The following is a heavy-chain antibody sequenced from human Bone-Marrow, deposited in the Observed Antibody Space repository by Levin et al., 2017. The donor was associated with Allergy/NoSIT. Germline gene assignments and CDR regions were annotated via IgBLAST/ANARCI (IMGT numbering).Heavy chain of an antibody. Sequence: QAGGSLRLSCATSEFTFNIYWMTWVRQAPGKGLEWVANINNDGSEKHYVDSVRGRFTISRDNAKNSVYLQMNSLRAEDTAVYYCARPHAAGFDYVSKRYRYNPPDSWGQGTLVTVSS. CDR1: EFTFNIYW. CDR2: INNDGSEK. J-gene: IGHJ4*02. V-gene: IGHV3-7*01. D-gene: IGHD3-16*02. CDR3: ARPHAAGFDYVSKRYRYNPPDS.